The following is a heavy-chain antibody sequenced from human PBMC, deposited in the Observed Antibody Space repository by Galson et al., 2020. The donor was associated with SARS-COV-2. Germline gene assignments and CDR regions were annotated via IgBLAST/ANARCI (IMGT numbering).Heavy chain of an antibody. CDR2: IIYNGATT. CDR1: GFAFKTYD. J-gene: IGHJ4*02. V-gene: IGHV3-23*01. CDR3: AKRGDYSSTKRSVDFAS. D-gene: IGHD6-13*01. Sequence: GGSLRLSCAASGFAFKTYDMSWVRQAPGKGLEWVSTIIYNGATTYYADSVKGRFTISRDNSKNTVYLQMNILRAEDTAVYYCAKRGDYSSTKRSVDFASWGQGTLVTVSS.